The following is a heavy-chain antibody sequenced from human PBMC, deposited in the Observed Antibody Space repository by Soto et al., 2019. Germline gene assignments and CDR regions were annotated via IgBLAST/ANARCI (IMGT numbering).Heavy chain of an antibody. J-gene: IGHJ4*02. Sequence: SETLSFTCAVYVGSFSGYYWSLIRQPPGKGLECIWEINHSGSTNYNPSLKSRVTISVDTSKNQFSLKLSSVTAADTAVYYCARGRTLGQRNGGQHWSYRPRRYFDYWGKGTLVTVSS. CDR2: INHSGST. CDR3: ARGRTLGQRNGGQHWSYRPRRYFDY. CDR1: VGSFSGYY. D-gene: IGHD3-16*02. V-gene: IGHV4-34*01.